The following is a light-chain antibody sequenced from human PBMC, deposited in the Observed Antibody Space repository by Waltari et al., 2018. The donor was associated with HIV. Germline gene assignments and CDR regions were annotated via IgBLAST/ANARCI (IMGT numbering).Light chain of an antibody. Sequence: QSVLTQPPSVSGAPGQRVTISCTGSSSNIGAGYEVHWYQQLPGTGPNLLIYDINNRPSGVPDRFSGSKSGTSASLAITGLQAEDEADYYCQSYDSSLSGVLFGGGTKLTVL. CDR2: DIN. CDR3: QSYDSSLSGVL. V-gene: IGLV1-40*01. J-gene: IGLJ2*01. CDR1: SSNIGAGYE.